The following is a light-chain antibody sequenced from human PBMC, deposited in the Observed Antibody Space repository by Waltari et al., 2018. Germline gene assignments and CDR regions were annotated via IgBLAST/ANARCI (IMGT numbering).Light chain of an antibody. CDR1: QSISKY. J-gene: IGKJ1*01. Sequence: EIRLTQSPGALSLSPGERATLSCMSSQSISKYLAWYQQKPGQAPRLLIYEATIRATGIPDMFSGSGFGTDFSLTISSVEPEDFAVYYCQKYGTLPATFGQGTKVEIK. V-gene: IGKV3-20*01. CDR2: EAT. CDR3: QKYGTLPAT.